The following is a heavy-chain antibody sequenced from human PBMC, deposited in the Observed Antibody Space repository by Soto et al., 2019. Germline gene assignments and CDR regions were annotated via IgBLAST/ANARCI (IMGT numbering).Heavy chain of an antibody. CDR2: IGTAGDT. CDR1: GFTFSSYD. D-gene: IGHD3-16*02. Sequence: GGSLRLSCAASGFTFSSYDMHWVRQATGKGLEWVSAIGTAGDTYYPGSVKGRFTISRENAKNSLYLQMNSLRAGDTAVYYCARAADYDYVWGSYRAHSYGMDVWGQGTTVTVSS. J-gene: IGHJ6*02. V-gene: IGHV3-13*04. CDR3: ARAADYDYVWGSYRAHSYGMDV.